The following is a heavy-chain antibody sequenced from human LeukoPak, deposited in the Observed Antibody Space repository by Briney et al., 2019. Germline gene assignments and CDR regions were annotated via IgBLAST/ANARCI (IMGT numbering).Heavy chain of an antibody. Sequence: SETLSLTCTVSGGSISSSSYYWGWVRQPPGKGLEWIGSIYYSGSTYHNPSLKSRVTISVDTSKNQFSLKLSSVTAADTAVYYCARRGKLAVKSLEYSGWRYFDYWGQGTLVTVSS. J-gene: IGHJ4*02. D-gene: IGHD6-6*01. CDR1: GGSISSSSYY. CDR3: ARRGKLAVKSLEYSGWRYFDY. CDR2: IYYSGST. V-gene: IGHV4-39*01.